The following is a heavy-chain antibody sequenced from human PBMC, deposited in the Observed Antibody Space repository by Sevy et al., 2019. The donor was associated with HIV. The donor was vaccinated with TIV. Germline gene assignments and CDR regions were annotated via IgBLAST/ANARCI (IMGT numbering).Heavy chain of an antibody. CDR3: VRARVAMKYDFWSGFDGFDI. CDR2: ISSSSSTI. Sequence: GGSLRLSCAASGFTFSSYSMNWVRQAPGKGLEWVSYISSSSSTIYYADSVKGRFTISRDNAKNSLYLQMNSLRDEVTAVDYCVRARVAMKYDFWSGFDGFDIWGQGTMVTVSS. V-gene: IGHV3-48*02. J-gene: IGHJ3*02. D-gene: IGHD3-3*01. CDR1: GFTFSSYS.